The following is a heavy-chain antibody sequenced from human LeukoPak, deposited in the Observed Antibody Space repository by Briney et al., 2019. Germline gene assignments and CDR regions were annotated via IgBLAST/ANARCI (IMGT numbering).Heavy chain of an antibody. V-gene: IGHV1-24*01. D-gene: IGHD1-7*01. CDR3: AGFNWNYWFDY. J-gene: IGHJ4*02. CDR2: FDPEDGET. Sequence: ASVKVSCKVSGYTLTELSMHWVRQAPGKGLEWMGGFDPEDGETIYAQKFQGRVTMTRDTSISTAYMELSRLRSDDTAVYYCAGFNWNYWFDYWGQGTLVTVSS. CDR1: GYTLTELS.